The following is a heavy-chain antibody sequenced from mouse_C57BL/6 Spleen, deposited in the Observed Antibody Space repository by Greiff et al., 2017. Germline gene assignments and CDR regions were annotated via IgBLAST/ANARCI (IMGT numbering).Heavy chain of an antibody. CDR3: ARNLYYYGSSNYWYFDV. J-gene: IGHJ1*03. D-gene: IGHD1-1*01. V-gene: IGHV2-2*01. Sequence: VKLMESGPGLVQPSQSLSITCTVSGFSLTSYGVHWVRQSPGKGLEWLGVIWSGGSTDYNAAFISRLSISKDNSKSQVFFKMNSLQADDTAIYYCARNLYYYGSSNYWYFDVWGTGTTVTVSS. CDR2: IWSGGST. CDR1: GFSLTSYG.